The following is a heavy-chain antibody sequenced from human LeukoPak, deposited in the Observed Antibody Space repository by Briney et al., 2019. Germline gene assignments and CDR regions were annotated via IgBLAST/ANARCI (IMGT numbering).Heavy chain of an antibody. CDR3: ARDLGYCTNGACHTRFDY. CDR2: IKEDGSER. V-gene: IGHV3-7*03. D-gene: IGHD2-8*01. J-gene: IGHJ4*02. CDR1: GLTFSNYW. Sequence: GGSLRLSCAASGLTFSNYWMDWVRQAPGKGLEWVASIKEDGSERQYVDSVKGRFSISRDNTKGSLFLQLNSLRAEDTAVYYCARDLGYCTNGACHTRFDYWGQGTLVTVSS.